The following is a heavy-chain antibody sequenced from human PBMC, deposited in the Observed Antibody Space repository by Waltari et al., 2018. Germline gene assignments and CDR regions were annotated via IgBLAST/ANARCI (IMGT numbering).Heavy chain of an antibody. D-gene: IGHD2-15*01. J-gene: IGHJ4*02. CDR2: IYSGGST. CDR1: GFTVSSNY. Sequence: EVQLVESGGGLIQPGGSLRLSCAASGFTVSSNYMSWVRQAPGKGLEWVSVIYSGGSTYYADSVKGRFTISRDNSKNTLYLQMNSLRAEDTAVYYCARGIINCSGGSCDLDYWGQGTLVTVSS. V-gene: IGHV3-53*01. CDR3: ARGIINCSGGSCDLDY.